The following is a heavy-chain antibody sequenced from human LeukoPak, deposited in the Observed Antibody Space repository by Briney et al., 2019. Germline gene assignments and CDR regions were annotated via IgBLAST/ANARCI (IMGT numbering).Heavy chain of an antibody. CDR1: GVSISSYY. CDR3: ARYPPIYCSSTSCVD. J-gene: IGHJ4*02. CDR2: IYYSGST. V-gene: IGHV4-59*05. Sequence: SETLSLTCTVSGVSISSYYWSWIRQPPGKGLEWIGSIYYSGSTYYNPSLKSRVTISVDTSKNQFSLKLSSVTAADTAVYYCARYPPIYCSSTSCVDWGQGTLVTVSS. D-gene: IGHD2-2*01.